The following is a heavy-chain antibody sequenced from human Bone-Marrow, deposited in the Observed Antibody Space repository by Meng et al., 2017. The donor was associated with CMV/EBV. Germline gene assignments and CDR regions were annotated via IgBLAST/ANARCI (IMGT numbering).Heavy chain of an antibody. D-gene: IGHD3-10*01. CDR1: GFTCSGNY. CDR3: AGGGSGGYGYY. V-gene: IGHV3-53*01. J-gene: IGHJ4*02. CDR2: RYSGGTT. Sequence: EVPLVRAGGGLIRPWGSLRLSCSVSGFTCSGNYMDWVRQAQGKGLEWVSVRYSGGTTYYADSVKGRFTISRDNSKNTLYLQMNSLRAEDSAVYYCAGGGSGGYGYYWGQGTLVTVSS.